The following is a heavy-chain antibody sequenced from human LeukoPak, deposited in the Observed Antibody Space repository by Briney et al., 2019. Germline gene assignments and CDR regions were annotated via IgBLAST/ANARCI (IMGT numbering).Heavy chain of an antibody. D-gene: IGHD2-2*01. CDR3: ARPPHSCSSTSCYSQY. CDR2: ISYDGSNK. J-gene: IGHJ4*02. Sequence: GRSLRLSCAASGFTFSSYGMHWVRQAPGKGLEWVAIISYDGSNKYYADSVKGRFTISRDSSKNTLYLQMSSLRPEDTAVYYCARPPHSCSSTSCYSQYWGQGTLVSVSS. CDR1: GFTFSSYG. V-gene: IGHV3-30*03.